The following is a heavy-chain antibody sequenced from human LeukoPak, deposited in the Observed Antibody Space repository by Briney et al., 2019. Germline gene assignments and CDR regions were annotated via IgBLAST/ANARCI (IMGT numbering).Heavy chain of an antibody. CDR2: IKSKADGGTV. CDR3: TTDPGDYEIF. V-gene: IGHV3-15*01. J-gene: IGHJ4*02. CDR1: GLSFTSAW. D-gene: IGHD4-17*01. Sequence: PGGSLRLSCAASGLSFTSAWMSWVRQAPGKGLEWVGRIKSKADGGTVDYAAPVKGRFSISRDDSKSTLYLQMNSLKIEDTAVYYCTTDPGDYEIFWGQGTLVAVSS.